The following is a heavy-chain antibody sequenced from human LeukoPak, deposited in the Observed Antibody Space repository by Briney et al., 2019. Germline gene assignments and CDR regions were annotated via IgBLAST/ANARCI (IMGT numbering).Heavy chain of an antibody. CDR3: ARDRGQLAQGYYYYYYYMDV. V-gene: IGHV3-7*01. J-gene: IGHJ6*03. CDR1: GFTFSSYW. D-gene: IGHD6-6*01. CDR2: IKQDGSEK. Sequence: SGGSLRLSCAASGFTFSSYWMSWVRQAPGKGLEWVANIKQDGSEKYYVDSVKGRFTISRDNAKNSLYLQMNSLRAEDTAVYYCARDRGQLAQGYYYYYYYMDVWGKGTTVTVSS.